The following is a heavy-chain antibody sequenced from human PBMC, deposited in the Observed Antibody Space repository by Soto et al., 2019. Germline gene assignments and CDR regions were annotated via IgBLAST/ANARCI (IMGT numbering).Heavy chain of an antibody. CDR2: IYYTGSN. J-gene: IGHJ4*02. D-gene: IGHD6-19*01. Sequence: QVQLQESGPGLVKPSETLSLTCTISGGSISGYYWTWVRQSPRKGLQWIGYIYYTGSNNYNYNPSLNSRVTMSVDTSKNQFSLKLSSVTAADTAIYYCARHSSGWYLDRWGQGTLVTVSS. CDR1: GGSISGYY. CDR3: ARHSSGWYLDR. V-gene: IGHV4-59*08.